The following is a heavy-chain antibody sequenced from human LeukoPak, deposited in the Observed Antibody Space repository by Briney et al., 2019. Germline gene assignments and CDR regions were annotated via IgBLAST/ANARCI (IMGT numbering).Heavy chain of an antibody. Sequence: GGSLRLSCAAYGFTFSSYGMHWVRQAPGKGLEWVAVISYDGSNKYYADSVKGRFTISRDNSKNTLYLQMNSLRAEDTAVYYCAKDVGYDSSGPGGYWGQGTLVTVSS. CDR3: AKDVGYDSSGPGGY. D-gene: IGHD3-22*01. CDR2: ISYDGSNK. V-gene: IGHV3-30*18. J-gene: IGHJ4*01. CDR1: GFTFSSYG.